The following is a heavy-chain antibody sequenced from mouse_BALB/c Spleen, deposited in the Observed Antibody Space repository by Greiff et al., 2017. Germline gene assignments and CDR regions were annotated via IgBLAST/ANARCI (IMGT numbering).Heavy chain of an antibody. Sequence: VQVVESGAELVKPGASLKLSCAAFGFTFTTYPIAWVNQNPGKSLEWIGNFHPCNDDTKYNDKFKGKAKLTVDKSSSTVYLELSRLTSDDSAVYYCARGVRWGLDYWGQGTTLTVSS. CDR1: GFTFTTYP. V-gene: IGHV1-47*01. CDR2: FHPCNDDT. D-gene: IGHD1-1*02. CDR3: ARGVRWGLDY. J-gene: IGHJ2*01.